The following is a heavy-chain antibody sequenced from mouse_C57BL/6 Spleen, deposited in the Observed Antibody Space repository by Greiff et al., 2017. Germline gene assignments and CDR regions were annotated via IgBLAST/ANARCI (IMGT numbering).Heavy chain of an antibody. CDR3: ALTGSYWYFDV. D-gene: IGHD4-1*01. V-gene: IGHV14-3*01. CDR1: GFNIKNTY. J-gene: IGHJ1*03. Sequence: VQLQQSVAELVRPGASVKLSCTASGFNIKNTYMPWVKQRPEQGLEWIGRIDPANGNTKYAPKFQGKATITADTSSNTAYLQLSSLTSEDTAIYYCALTGSYWYFDVWGTGTTVTVSS. CDR2: IDPANGNT.